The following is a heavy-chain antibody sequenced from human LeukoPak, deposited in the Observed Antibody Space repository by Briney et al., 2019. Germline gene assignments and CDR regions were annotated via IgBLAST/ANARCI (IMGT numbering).Heavy chain of an antibody. D-gene: IGHD2-15*01. CDR1: GYTFTSYY. Sequence: ASVKVSCKASGYTFTSYYMHWVRQAPGQGLEWMGIINPSGGSTSSAQKFQGRVTMTRDTSTSTVYMELSSLRSEDTAVYYCARVVENDAFDIWGQGTMVTVSS. V-gene: IGHV1-46*01. J-gene: IGHJ3*02. CDR2: INPSGGST. CDR3: ARVVENDAFDI.